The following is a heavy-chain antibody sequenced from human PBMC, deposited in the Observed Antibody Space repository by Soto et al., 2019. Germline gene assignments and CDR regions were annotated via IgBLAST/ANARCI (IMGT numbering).Heavy chain of an antibody. CDR2: ISSSSSYI. Sequence: EVQLVESGGGLVKPGGSLRLSCAASGFTFSSYSMNWVRQAPGKGLEWVSSISSSSSYIYYADSVKGRFTISRDNAKNALYLKMNRLRSEDTAVYYCARVECTNGVCYRGSHGMDVWGQGTTVTVSS. V-gene: IGHV3-21*01. CDR3: ARVECTNGVCYRGSHGMDV. D-gene: IGHD2-8*01. CDR1: GFTFSSYS. J-gene: IGHJ6*02.